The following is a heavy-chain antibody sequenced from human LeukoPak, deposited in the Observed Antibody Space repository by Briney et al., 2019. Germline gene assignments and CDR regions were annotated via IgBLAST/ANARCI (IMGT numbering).Heavy chain of an antibody. V-gene: IGHV4-59*01. CDR1: GGSISSYY. D-gene: IGHD3-3*01. CDR2: IYYSGST. Sequence: KTSETLSLTCTVSGGSISSYYWSWIRQPPGKRLEWIGHIYYSGSTNYNPSLKSRVTISVDTSKNQFSLKLSSVTAADTAVYYCASRSSIWSGYQDTLYYFDSWGRGTLVTVSS. CDR3: ASRSSIWSGYQDTLYYFDS. J-gene: IGHJ4*02.